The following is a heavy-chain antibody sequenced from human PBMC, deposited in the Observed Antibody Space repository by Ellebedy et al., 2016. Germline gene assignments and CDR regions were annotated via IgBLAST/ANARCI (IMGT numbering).Heavy chain of an antibody. CDR2: TSYNGGMK. D-gene: IGHD1-26*01. CDR3: ARDGDVGAILSWFDL. J-gene: IGHJ5*02. CDR1: GFTFSIHA. V-gene: IGHV3-30-3*01. Sequence: GESLKISCAASGFTFSIHAMHWVRQAPGKGLEWVAVTSYNGGMKYYADSVKGRFTISRDNSNNTLYLEMQTLRPEDTAVYYCARDGDVGAILSWFDLWGQGTLVTVSS.